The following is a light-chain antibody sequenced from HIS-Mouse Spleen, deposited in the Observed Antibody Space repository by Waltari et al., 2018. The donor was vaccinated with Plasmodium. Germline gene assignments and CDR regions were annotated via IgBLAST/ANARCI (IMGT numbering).Light chain of an antibody. Sequence: SSELTQDPAVSVALGQTVRITCQGASLRSYSASWYQQKPGQAPVLVIYGKNNRPSGIPDRFSGSSSGNTASLTITGAQAEDEADYYCNSRDSSGTHGVFGGGTKLTVL. CDR1: SLRSYS. CDR3: NSRDSSGTHGV. CDR2: GKN. V-gene: IGLV3-19*01. J-gene: IGLJ2*01.